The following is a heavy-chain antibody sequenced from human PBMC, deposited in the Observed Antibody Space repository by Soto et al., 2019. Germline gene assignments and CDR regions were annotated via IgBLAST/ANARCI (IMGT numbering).Heavy chain of an antibody. Sequence: EVQLVESGGGLVKPGGSLRLSCAASGFTFISHTLNWVRQAPGKGLEWVSSISGSGSPYYADSVKGRFTIPRDNAPNSLYLQMRSLRVEDTAVYYSSREVHPVCRREYDYWGQGTLVTVSS. V-gene: IGHV3-21*04. CDR1: GFTFISHT. CDR3: SREVHPVCRREYDY. J-gene: IGHJ4*02. CDR2: ISGSGSP.